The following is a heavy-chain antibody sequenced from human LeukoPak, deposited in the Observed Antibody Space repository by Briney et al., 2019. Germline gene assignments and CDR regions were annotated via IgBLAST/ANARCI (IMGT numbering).Heavy chain of an antibody. Sequence: GGSLRLSCTASGFTFGDYVVSWVRQAPGKGLEWIGRIKSKTDGETTNYAEPVRGRFTISRDDSKSAVYLQMNSLKIEDTAVYYCTTDLGTYYHGSQRLIPIDYWGQGTLVTVSS. D-gene: IGHD3-10*01. CDR1: GFTFGDYV. CDR3: TTDLGTYYHGSQRLIPIDY. CDR2: IKSKTDGETT. V-gene: IGHV3-15*01. J-gene: IGHJ4*02.